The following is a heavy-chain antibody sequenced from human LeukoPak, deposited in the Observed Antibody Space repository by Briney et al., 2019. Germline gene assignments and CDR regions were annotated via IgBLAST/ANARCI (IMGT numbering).Heavy chain of an antibody. Sequence: PSETLSLTCTVSGGSISSYYWSWIRQPPGKGLEWIGYIYYSGSTNYNPSLKSRVTISVDTSKNQFSLKLSSVTAADTAVYYCARGLSSIAAVPYYYYYMDVWGKGTTVTVSS. CDR3: ARGLSSIAAVPYYYYYMDV. CDR2: IYYSGST. J-gene: IGHJ6*03. CDR1: GGSISSYY. V-gene: IGHV4-59*01. D-gene: IGHD6-6*01.